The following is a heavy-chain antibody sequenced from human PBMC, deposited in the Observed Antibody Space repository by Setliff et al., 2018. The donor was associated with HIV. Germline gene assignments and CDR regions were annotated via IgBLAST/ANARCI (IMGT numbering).Heavy chain of an antibody. CDR3: AAWGPRYSYAPYFFDS. D-gene: IGHD5-18*01. CDR1: GYSISSGYY. V-gene: IGHV4-34*01. J-gene: IGHJ4*02. Sequence: TSETLSLTCVVSGYSISSGYYWTWIRQPPGKGLEWIGEINHSGSTNYSPSLKSRVTISVDASRNQFSLRLSSVTAADTAVYYCAAWGPRYSYAPYFFDSWGQGTLVTVSS. CDR2: INHSGST.